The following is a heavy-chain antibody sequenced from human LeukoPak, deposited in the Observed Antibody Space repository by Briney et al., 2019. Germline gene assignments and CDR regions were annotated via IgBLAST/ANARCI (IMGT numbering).Heavy chain of an antibody. J-gene: IGHJ4*02. V-gene: IGHV3-64*01. CDR2: VSADGGST. CDR3: ARRQCTSSSCYLDY. Sequence: PGGSLRLSCAASGFTFNIFAINWVRQAPGKGLEYVSAVSADGGSTYYANSVEGRFTISRHNSKNMLYLQMVSLRGDDMAVYYCARRQCTSSSCYLDYWGQGPLVTVSS. D-gene: IGHD2-2*01. CDR1: GFTFNIFA.